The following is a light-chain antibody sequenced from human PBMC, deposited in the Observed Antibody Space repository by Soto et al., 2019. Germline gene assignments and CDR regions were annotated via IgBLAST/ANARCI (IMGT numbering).Light chain of an antibody. CDR1: QGVGDS. CDR2: DDS. CDR3: QQYNTYAIT. V-gene: IGKV1-5*01. J-gene: IGKJ4*01. Sequence: DIQMTQSPSTLSASVGDRVTITCRASQGVGDSLAWYQQRPGKAPNLLIFDDSTLESGVPSRFTGSGSGTEFTFTISSPQPDDFATHYCQQYNTYAITFGGGTRVDI.